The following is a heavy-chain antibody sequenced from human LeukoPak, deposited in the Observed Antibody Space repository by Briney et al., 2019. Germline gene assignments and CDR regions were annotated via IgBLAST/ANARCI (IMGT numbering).Heavy chain of an antibody. CDR3: AVNSTKHTFDI. V-gene: IGHV4-59*08. J-gene: IGHJ3*02. CDR1: GGSMSTYY. D-gene: IGHD5/OR15-5a*01. Sequence: PSETLSLTCTVSGGSMSTYYWSWIRQSPGKGLEWIGSVYYSGSTNYNPSLRSRVSISVDTSKNQFSLELSSVSAADTAAYYGAVNSTKHTFDIWGQGTMVTVSS. CDR2: VYYSGST.